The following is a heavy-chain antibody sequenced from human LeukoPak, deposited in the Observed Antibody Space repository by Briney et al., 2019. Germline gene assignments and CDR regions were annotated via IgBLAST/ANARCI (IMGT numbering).Heavy chain of an antibody. Sequence: SETLSLTCTVSGGSISSSSYYWGWIRQPPGKGLEWIGSIYYSGSTYYNPSLKSRVTISVDTSKNQFSLKLSSVTAADTAVYYGARQGADSSGYYYLSYFDYWGQGTLVTVSS. D-gene: IGHD3-22*01. CDR3: ARQGADSSGYYYLSYFDY. CDR2: IYYSGST. V-gene: IGHV4-39*01. J-gene: IGHJ4*02. CDR1: GGSISSSSYY.